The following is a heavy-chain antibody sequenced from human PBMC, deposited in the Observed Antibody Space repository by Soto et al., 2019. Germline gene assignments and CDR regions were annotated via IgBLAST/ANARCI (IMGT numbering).Heavy chain of an antibody. D-gene: IGHD2-2*01. CDR3: VRASKYGDF. V-gene: IGHV3-74*03. J-gene: IGHJ4*02. Sequence: EVQLVESGGDLVQPGGSLRLSCAASGFAFSSYWMHWVRHAPGKGLVWVSRLNNDGSDTKYADSVKGRFTISRDNARNTLYLQMDSLSAEDTGVYYSVRASKYGDFWGRGTMVTVSS. CDR2: LNNDGSDT. CDR1: GFAFSSYW.